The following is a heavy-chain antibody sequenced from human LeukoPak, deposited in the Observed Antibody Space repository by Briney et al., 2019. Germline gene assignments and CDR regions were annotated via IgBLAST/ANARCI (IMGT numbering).Heavy chain of an antibody. Sequence: SETLSLTCTVSGGSISSSSYCWGWIRQPPGKGLEWIGSIYYSGSTYYNPSLKSRVTISVDTSKNQFSLKLSSVTAADTAVYYCARASLVVPAAIPVGWFDPWGQGTLVTVSS. CDR2: IYYSGST. D-gene: IGHD2-2*02. J-gene: IGHJ5*02. CDR3: ARASLVVPAAIPVGWFDP. V-gene: IGHV4-39*07. CDR1: GGSISSSSYC.